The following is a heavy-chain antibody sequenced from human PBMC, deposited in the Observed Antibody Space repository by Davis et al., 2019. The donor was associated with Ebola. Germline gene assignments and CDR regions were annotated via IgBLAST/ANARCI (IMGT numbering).Heavy chain of an antibody. V-gene: IGHV1-8*01. CDR1: GYTFTGYD. Sequence: ASVKVSCKASGYTFTGYDINWVRQATGQGLEWMGWMNPNSGNTGYAQKFQGRVIMTRENSMSTAYMELSSLRSEDTAVYYCARDRGMVRGAYFDYWGQGTLVTVSS. J-gene: IGHJ4*02. CDR3: ARDRGMVRGAYFDY. CDR2: MNPNSGNT. D-gene: IGHD3-10*01.